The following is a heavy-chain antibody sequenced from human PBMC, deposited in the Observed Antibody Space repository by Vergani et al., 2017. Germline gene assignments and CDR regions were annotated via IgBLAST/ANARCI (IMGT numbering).Heavy chain of an antibody. D-gene: IGHD1-1*01. CDR3: AKMCNWDDSYFYCMDV. CDR2: IKNTGDST. CDR1: GFTFSSHA. V-gene: IGHV3-23*01. J-gene: IGHJ6*03. Sequence: EVQLLQSEGAVVQPGGSLRLSCVASGFTFSSHAMSWVRQGHGQGLEWVSSIKNTGDSTHYADSVKGRFTISRDNSKNTVHLQMNSLTAEDTAVYYCAKMCNWDDSYFYCMDVWGKGTTVTVSS.